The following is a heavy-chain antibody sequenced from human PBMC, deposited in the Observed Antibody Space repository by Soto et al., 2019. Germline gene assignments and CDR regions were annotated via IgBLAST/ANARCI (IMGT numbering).Heavy chain of an antibody. D-gene: IGHD3-10*01. CDR3: ARPYGSGSFDAFDI. J-gene: IGHJ3*02. CDR1: GYTFTGYY. CDR2: INPNSGGT. Sequence: ASVKVSCKASGYTFTGYYMHWVRQAPGQGLEWMGWINPNSGGTNYTQKFQGWVTMTRDTSISTAYMELSRLRSDDTAMYYCARPYGSGSFDAFDIWGQGTMVTVSS. V-gene: IGHV1-2*04.